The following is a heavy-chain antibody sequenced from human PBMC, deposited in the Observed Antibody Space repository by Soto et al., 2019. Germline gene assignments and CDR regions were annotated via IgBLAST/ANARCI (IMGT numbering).Heavy chain of an antibody. J-gene: IGHJ4*02. CDR2: FSSRGDT. CDR1: GGSVSSTGYY. D-gene: IGHD2-21*02. V-gene: IGHV4-39*01. CDR3: ARRGSRTEIPALPALDC. Sequence: QLQLQESGPGLVNPSETLSLTCTVSGGSVSSTGYYSDWIRQPPGKGLEWIGSFSSRGDTYYNPSLHTRTTMAVDTPQNQSSLELNSLPAAETAVYFCARRGSRTEIPALPALDCWGQGTLVTVSS.